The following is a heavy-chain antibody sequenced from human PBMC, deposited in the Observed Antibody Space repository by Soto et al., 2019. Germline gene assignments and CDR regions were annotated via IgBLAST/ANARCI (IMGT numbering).Heavy chain of an antibody. J-gene: IGHJ6*02. CDR3: ARDDVDTSRVRGSDSYSSHGMYV. V-gene: IGHV4-59*01. Sequence: SETLSLTCTVSGGSISSYYWSWIRQPPGKGLEWIGYIYYSGSTNYNPSLKSRVIISVDTSNNQFSLRLTSVTAADTAVYYCARDDVDTSRVRGSDSYSSHGMYVWGQEATVTVSS. CDR2: IYYSGST. D-gene: IGHD5-18*01. CDR1: GGSISSYY.